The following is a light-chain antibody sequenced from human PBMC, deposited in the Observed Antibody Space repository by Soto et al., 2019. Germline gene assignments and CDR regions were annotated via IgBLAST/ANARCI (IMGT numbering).Light chain of an antibody. J-gene: IGLJ2*01. CDR2: EVR. Sequence: QSALTQPASVSGAPGPSITIFCAGTMRDIGAYHLVSWYQQHPGRAPQLIIYEVRNRPSGSSFRFSGSKSGNTASLTISGLQAEDEADYYCSSFTSGSSLIFGGGTKLTVL. V-gene: IGLV2-14*01. CDR1: MRDIGAYHL. CDR3: SSFTSGSSLI.